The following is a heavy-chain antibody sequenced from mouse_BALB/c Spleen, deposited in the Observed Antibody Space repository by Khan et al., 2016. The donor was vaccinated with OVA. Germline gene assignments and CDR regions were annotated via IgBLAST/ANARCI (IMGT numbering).Heavy chain of an antibody. CDR3: ARSGTITTLVATDFDY. D-gene: IGHD1-1*01. J-gene: IGHJ2*01. CDR2: IKYSGRT. Sequence: EVKLEESGPDLVKPSQSLSLTCTVTGYSITSDYAWNWIRQFPGNKLEWMGFIKYSGRTSYNPPLKSRISITRNTSTNQSFLQLSSVTTEDTATYYCARSGTITTLVATDFDYWGQGTTLTVSS. V-gene: IGHV3-2*02. CDR1: GYSITSDYA.